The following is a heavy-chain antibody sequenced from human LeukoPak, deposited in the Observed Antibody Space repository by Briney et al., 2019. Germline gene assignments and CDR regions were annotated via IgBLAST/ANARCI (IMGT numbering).Heavy chain of an antibody. CDR2: IYYSGST. V-gene: IGHV4-59*01. CDR3: ARVGEGYYYYMDV. Sequence: SETLSLTCTVSGGSISSYYWSWIRQPPGKGLEWIGYIYYSGSTNNNPSLKSRVTISVDTSKSQVPLKLSSVTAADTAVYYCARVGEGYYYYMDVWGKGTTVTVSS. D-gene: IGHD6-13*01. CDR1: GGSISSYY. J-gene: IGHJ6*03.